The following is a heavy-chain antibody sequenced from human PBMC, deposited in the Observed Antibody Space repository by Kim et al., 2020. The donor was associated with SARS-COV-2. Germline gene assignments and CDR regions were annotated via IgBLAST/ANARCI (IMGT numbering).Heavy chain of an antibody. D-gene: IGHD3-22*01. CDR1: GGSVSSGGYY. CDR2: IYYSGST. V-gene: IGHV4-31*03. CDR3: ARVLDSSGSFDY. Sequence: SETLSLTCTVSGGSVSSGGYYWSWVRQHPGKGLEWIGYIYYSGSTYYNPSLVSRLTISVDTSKNQFSLNLRSVTAADTAVYYCARVLDSSGSFDYWGQGTLVTVSS. J-gene: IGHJ4*02.